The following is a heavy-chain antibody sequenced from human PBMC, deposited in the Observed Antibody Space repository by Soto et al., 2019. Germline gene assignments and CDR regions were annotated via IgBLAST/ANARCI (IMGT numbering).Heavy chain of an antibody. D-gene: IGHD3-3*01. V-gene: IGHV4-61*01. Sequence: KPSETLSLTCTVSGGSVSSGSYYWSWIRQPPGKGLEWIGYIYYSGSTNYNPSLKSRVTISVDTSKNQFSLKLSSVTAADTAVYYCARDPNPYYDFWSGYYSWFDPWGQGTLVTVSS. CDR2: IYYSGST. CDR3: ARDPNPYYDFWSGYYSWFDP. CDR1: GGSVSSGSYY. J-gene: IGHJ5*02.